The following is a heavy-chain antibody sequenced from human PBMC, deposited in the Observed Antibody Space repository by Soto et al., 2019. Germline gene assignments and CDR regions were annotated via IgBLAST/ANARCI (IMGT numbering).Heavy chain of an antibody. Sequence: QVQLVQSGAEVKKPGSSVKVSCKASGGTFSSYAISWVRQAPGQGLEWMGGIIPIFGTANYAQKFQGRVTITADESTSTAYMELSSLRSEDTAVYYCARGGDFWSGYFSNWFDPWGQGTLVTVSS. V-gene: IGHV1-69*01. D-gene: IGHD3-3*01. CDR1: GGTFSSYA. CDR3: ARGGDFWSGYFSNWFDP. J-gene: IGHJ5*02. CDR2: IIPIFGTA.